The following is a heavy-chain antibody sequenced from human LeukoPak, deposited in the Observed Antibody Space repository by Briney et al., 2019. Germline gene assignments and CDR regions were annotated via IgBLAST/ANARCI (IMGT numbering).Heavy chain of an antibody. CDR2: ISTYNGNT. J-gene: IGHJ4*02. D-gene: IGHD6-19*01. CDR3: ARGSRGLAVAGLDY. CDR1: GHTFSSYG. V-gene: IGHV1-18*01. Sequence: ASVKVSCKASGHTFSSYGISWVRQAPGQGLEWMGWISTYNGNTSYAQKLQGRVTMTTDTSTSTAYMELRSLRSDDTAVYYCARGSRGLAVAGLDYWGQGTLVTVSS.